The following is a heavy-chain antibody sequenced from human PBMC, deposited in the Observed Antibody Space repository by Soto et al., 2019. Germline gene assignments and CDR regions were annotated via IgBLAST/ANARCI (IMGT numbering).Heavy chain of an antibody. J-gene: IGHJ4*02. CDR2: MNPITGET. CDR3: ARGPRNWGFDY. D-gene: IGHD7-27*01. V-gene: IGHV1-8*01. CDR1: RDTFSIYD. Sequence: QVQLVQSGAEVKKPGASVRVSCKASRDTFSIYDINWIRQATGPGLEWLGWMNPITGETGYAQKFHGRVTLTRDTSINTAYMELSSLKSEDTAVYYCARGPRNWGFDYWGQGTLVTVPS.